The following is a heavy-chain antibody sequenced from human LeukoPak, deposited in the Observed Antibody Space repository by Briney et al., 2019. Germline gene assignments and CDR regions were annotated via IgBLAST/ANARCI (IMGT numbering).Heavy chain of an antibody. J-gene: IGHJ5*01. CDR3: AKDVHTSGWYGWFDS. D-gene: IGHD6-19*01. CDR1: GFTFSNYG. V-gene: IGHV3-33*06. CDR2: IYYDGNNK. Sequence: GGSLRLSCEASGFTFSNYGMQWVRQAPGKGLEWVALIYYDGNNKIYSDSVKDRFTISRDNSRNTLFLQMNSLRAEDSAVYYCAKDVHTSGWYGWFDSWGQGTLVTVSS.